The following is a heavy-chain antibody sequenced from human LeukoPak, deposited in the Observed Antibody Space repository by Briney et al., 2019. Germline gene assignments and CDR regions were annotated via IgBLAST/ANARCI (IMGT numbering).Heavy chain of an antibody. J-gene: IGHJ5*02. V-gene: IGHV4-59*07. D-gene: IGHD7-27*01. CDR3: ARGLENSHYCATWGAPPFDP. CDR1: WAHNNLYY. Sequence: SDTLPLTRTVSWAHNNLYYWRCTRQLPGQGLEWIGYIYYTGATHYPPSLSTRINISLDTSKRQFSLKVSSVTAADTAIYYCARGLENSHYCATWGAPPFDPGGQGTLVTVSS. CDR2: IYYTGAT.